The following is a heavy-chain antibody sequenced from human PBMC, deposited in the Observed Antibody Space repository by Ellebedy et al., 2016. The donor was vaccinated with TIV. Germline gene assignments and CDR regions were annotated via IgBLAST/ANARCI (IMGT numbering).Heavy chain of an antibody. Sequence: GESLKISXKGSGYSFTSYWIGWVRQVPGKGLEWMGIVYPGDSDTRYSPSFQGQVTISADKSITTAYLQWNTLKASDTAMYYCARRAFCSSTSCHAGAFDIWGQGTMVTVSS. D-gene: IGHD2-2*01. J-gene: IGHJ3*02. V-gene: IGHV5-51*01. CDR3: ARRAFCSSTSCHAGAFDI. CDR2: VYPGDSDT. CDR1: GYSFTSYW.